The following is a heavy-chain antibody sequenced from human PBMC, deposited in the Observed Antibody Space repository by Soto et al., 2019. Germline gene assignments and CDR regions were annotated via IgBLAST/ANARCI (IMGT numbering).Heavy chain of an antibody. CDR2: ISGSGGST. V-gene: IGHV3-23*01. D-gene: IGHD2-15*01. J-gene: IGHJ4*02. CDR1: GFTFSSYA. Sequence: PGGSLRLSCAASGFTFSSYAMSWVRQAPGKGLEWVSAISGSGGSTFYADSVKGRFTISRDNSKNTLYLQMNSLRAEDTAIYYCAKSVVVAARYYFDYWGQGTLVTVSS. CDR3: AKSVVVAARYYFDY.